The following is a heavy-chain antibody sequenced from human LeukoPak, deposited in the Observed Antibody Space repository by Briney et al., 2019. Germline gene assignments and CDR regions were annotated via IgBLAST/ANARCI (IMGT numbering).Heavy chain of an antibody. CDR3: AKDARDGYNYDAFDI. CDR1: GFTFSTYG. Sequence: PGGSLRLSCAASGFTFSTYGMYWVRQAPGKGLEWVAVVSYDGSNKYYADSVKGRFTISRDNSKNTLYLQMNSLRAEDTAVYYCAKDARDGYNYDAFDIWGQGTMLTVSS. D-gene: IGHD5-24*01. V-gene: IGHV3-30*18. CDR2: VSYDGSNK. J-gene: IGHJ3*02.